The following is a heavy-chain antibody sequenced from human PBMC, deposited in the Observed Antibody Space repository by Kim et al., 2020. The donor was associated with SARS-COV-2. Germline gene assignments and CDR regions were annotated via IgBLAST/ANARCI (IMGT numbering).Heavy chain of an antibody. CDR1: GFSLSTTGVG. D-gene: IGHD2-8*01. V-gene: IGHV2-5*02. CDR3: ARQINCANSACQADVARPFES. Sequence: SGPTLVNPTQTLTLTCTFAGFSLSTTGVGVGWIRQPPGKALEWLALIYWDDDQRYSPSLTSRLTITKDASKNQVVLTMTNMDPADTGTYYCARQINCANSACQADVARPFESWGQGTLVTVSS. CDR2: IYWDDDQ. J-gene: IGHJ4*02.